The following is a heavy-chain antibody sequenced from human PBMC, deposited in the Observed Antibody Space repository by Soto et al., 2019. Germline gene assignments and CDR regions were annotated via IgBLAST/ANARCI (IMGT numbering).Heavy chain of an antibody. J-gene: IGHJ6*03. V-gene: IGHV4-34*01. CDR3: ARGTYCSGGSCYRARYYYYMDV. D-gene: IGHD2-15*01. CDR1: GGSFSGYY. CDR2: INHSGST. Sequence: SVTLPLTCAVYGGSFSGYYWSWIRQPPGKGLEWIGEINHSGSTNYNPSLKSRVTISVDTSKNQFSLKLSSVTAADTAVYYCARGTYCSGGSCYRARYYYYMDVWGKGTTVTVSS.